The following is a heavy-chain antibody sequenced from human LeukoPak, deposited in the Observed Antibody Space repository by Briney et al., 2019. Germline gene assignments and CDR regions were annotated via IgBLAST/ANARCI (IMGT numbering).Heavy chain of an antibody. Sequence: SETLSLTCTVSGGSISSYYWSWIRQPAGKGLEWIGRIYTSGSTNYNPSLKSRVTMSVDTSKNQFSLKLSSVTAADTAVYYCAREVTYSNYDWFDPWGQGTLVTVSS. CDR2: IYTSGST. D-gene: IGHD4-11*01. CDR1: GGSISSYY. J-gene: IGHJ5*02. V-gene: IGHV4-4*07. CDR3: AREVTYSNYDWFDP.